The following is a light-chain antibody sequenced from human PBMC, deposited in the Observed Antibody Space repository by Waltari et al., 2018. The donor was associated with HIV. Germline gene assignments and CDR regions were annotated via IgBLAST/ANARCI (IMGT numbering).Light chain of an antibody. Sequence: QSELTQPASVSATPGQTVTFSCSGGRSNIGRNTVNWYRQFPGAAPKLLIYSNKQRPAGVPDRFSGSKSGTSASLAISGLQSGYEADYYCAAWDDSLNVYLIGPGNNATVL. CDR1: RSNIGRNT. CDR3: AAWDDSLNVYL. V-gene: IGLV1-44*01. J-gene: IGLJ1*01. CDR2: SNK.